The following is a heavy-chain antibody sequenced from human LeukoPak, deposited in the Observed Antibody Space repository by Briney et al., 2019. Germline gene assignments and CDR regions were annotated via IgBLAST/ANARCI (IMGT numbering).Heavy chain of an antibody. V-gene: IGHV3-23*01. Sequence: GGSLRLSCAASGFTFGSYAMSWVRQAPGKGLEWVSAISGSGGSTYYADSVKGRFTISRDNSKNTLYLQMNSLRAEDTAVYYCAKDPKYSSGWYGGDYWGQGTLVTVSS. D-gene: IGHD6-19*01. CDR1: GFTFGSYA. J-gene: IGHJ4*02. CDR2: ISGSGGST. CDR3: AKDPKYSSGWYGGDY.